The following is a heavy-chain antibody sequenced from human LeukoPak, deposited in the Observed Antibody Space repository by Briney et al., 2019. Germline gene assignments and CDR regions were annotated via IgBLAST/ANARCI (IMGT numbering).Heavy chain of an antibody. CDR1: GGSISSYY. D-gene: IGHD6-13*01. CDR3: ARGSKAAPGTFDY. Sequence: SETLSLTCTVSGGSISSYYWSWIRQPPGKGLEWIGYIYYTGSTDYSPSLKSRVAISVDTSKNQFSLKLSSVTAADTAVYYCARGSKAAPGTFDYWGQGTLVTVSS. CDR2: IYYTGST. J-gene: IGHJ4*02. V-gene: IGHV4-59*01.